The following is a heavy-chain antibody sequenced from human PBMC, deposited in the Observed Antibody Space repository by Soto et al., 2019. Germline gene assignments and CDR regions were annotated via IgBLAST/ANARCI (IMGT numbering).Heavy chain of an antibody. CDR1: GFTFSSYG. D-gene: IGHD2-2*02. J-gene: IGHJ6*02. Sequence: QVQLVESGGGVVQPGRSLRLSCAASGFTFSSYGMHWVRQAPGKGLEWVAVIWDDGSNKYYADSVKGRFTISRDNSKNTLYLQMNSLRAEDTAVYYCARDQGIYCSSTSCYSSGYYYGMDVWGQGTTVTVSS. CDR3: ARDQGIYCSSTSCYSSGYYYGMDV. V-gene: IGHV3-33*01. CDR2: IWDDGSNK.